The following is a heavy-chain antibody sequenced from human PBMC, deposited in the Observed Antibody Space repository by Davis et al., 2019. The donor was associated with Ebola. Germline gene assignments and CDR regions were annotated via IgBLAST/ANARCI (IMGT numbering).Heavy chain of an antibody. J-gene: IGHJ6*04. Sequence: GESLKISCAASGFTFSSYAMSWVRQAPGKGLEWVSAISGSGGSTYYADSVKGRFTISRDNAKNTLYLQMNSLRAEDTAVYYCARVSQQQLADYYYYGMDVWGKGTTVTVSS. CDR1: GFTFSSYA. D-gene: IGHD6-13*01. V-gene: IGHV3-23*01. CDR3: ARVSQQQLADYYYYGMDV. CDR2: ISGSGGST.